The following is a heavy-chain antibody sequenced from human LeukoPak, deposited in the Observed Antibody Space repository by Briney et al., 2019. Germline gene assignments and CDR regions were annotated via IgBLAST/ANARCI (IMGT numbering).Heavy chain of an antibody. J-gene: IGHJ5*02. Sequence: ASVKVSCKASGYTFTSYYMHWVRQAPGQGLEWMGIINPSGGSTSYAQKFQGRVTMTRDMSTSTVYMELSSLRSEDTAVYYCARALQYNWNDMWFDPWGQGTLVTVSS. CDR2: INPSGGST. V-gene: IGHV1-46*01. D-gene: IGHD1-20*01. CDR3: ARALQYNWNDMWFDP. CDR1: GYTFTSYY.